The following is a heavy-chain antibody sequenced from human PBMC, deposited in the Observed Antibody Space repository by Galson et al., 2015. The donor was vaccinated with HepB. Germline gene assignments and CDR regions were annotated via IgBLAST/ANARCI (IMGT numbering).Heavy chain of an antibody. Sequence: SLRLSCAASGFTFDDYAMHWVRQAPGKGLEWVPGISWNSGTIGYADSVKGRFTISRDNAKNSLYLQMNSLRAEDTALYYCTRAIDIWGQGTMVIVSS. CDR3: TRAIDI. V-gene: IGHV3-9*01. CDR2: ISWNSGTI. J-gene: IGHJ3*02. CDR1: GFTFDDYA.